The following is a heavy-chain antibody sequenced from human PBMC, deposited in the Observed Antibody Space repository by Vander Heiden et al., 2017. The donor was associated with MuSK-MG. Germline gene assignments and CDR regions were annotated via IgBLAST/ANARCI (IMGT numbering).Heavy chain of an antibody. J-gene: IGHJ4*02. Sequence: QVQLVESGGGVVQPGRSLRLSCAASEFSFSSYGMHWVRQAPGKGLEWVAVISYDGSNKYYADSVKGRFTISRDNSKNTLYLQMNSLKDEDTAVYYCAKAPSGEWTIDYWGQGTLVTV. V-gene: IGHV3-30*18. CDR2: ISYDGSNK. CDR1: EFSFSSYG. CDR3: AKAPSGEWTIDY. D-gene: IGHD3-3*01.